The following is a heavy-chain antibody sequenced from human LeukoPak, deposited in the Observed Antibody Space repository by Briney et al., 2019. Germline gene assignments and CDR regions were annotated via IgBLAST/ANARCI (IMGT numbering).Heavy chain of an antibody. Sequence: GGSLRLSCAASGFTFSSYVMHWVRQATGKGLEWVSAIGTAGDTYYPGSVKGRFTISRENAKNSLYLQMNSLRAGDTAVYYCARVEYDSSGYYFSYWGQGTLVTVSS. CDR2: IGTAGDT. CDR3: ARVEYDSSGYYFSY. J-gene: IGHJ4*02. D-gene: IGHD3-22*01. V-gene: IGHV3-13*01. CDR1: GFTFSSYV.